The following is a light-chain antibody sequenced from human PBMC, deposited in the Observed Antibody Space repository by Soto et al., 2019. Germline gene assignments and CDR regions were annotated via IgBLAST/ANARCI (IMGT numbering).Light chain of an antibody. V-gene: IGKV1-39*01. J-gene: IGKJ3*01. CDR3: QQSYSLFT. Sequence: DIQMTQSPSSLSASVGDRVTITCRASQSISSYLNWYQQKPGKAPKLLIYAASSLQSGVPSRFSGSGSGTDFTLTISSLQPEDFATYYCQQSYSLFTFGPGTKLDIK. CDR2: AAS. CDR1: QSISSY.